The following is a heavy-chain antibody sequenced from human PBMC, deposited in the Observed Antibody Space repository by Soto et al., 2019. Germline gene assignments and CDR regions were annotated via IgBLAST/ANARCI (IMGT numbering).Heavy chain of an antibody. CDR3: ARGIAAHTYYYYYGMDV. J-gene: IGHJ6*02. V-gene: IGHV4-59*12. D-gene: IGHD6-6*01. CDR2: IYYSGST. Sequence: SETLSLTCTVSGGSISSYYWSWIRQPPGKGLEWIGYIYYSGSTNYNPSLKSRVTISVDTSKNQFSLKLSSVTAADTAVYYCARGIAAHTYYYYYGMDVWGQGTTVTVSS. CDR1: GGSISSYY.